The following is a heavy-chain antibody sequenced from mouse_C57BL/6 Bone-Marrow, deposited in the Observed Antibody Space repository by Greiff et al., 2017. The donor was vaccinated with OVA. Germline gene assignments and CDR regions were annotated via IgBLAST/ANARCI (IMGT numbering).Heavy chain of an antibody. V-gene: IGHV5-12*01. CDR1: GFTFSDYY. CDR3: ARHYEFAY. Sequence: EVHLVESGGGLVQPGGSLKLSCAASGFTFSDYYMYWVRQTPEKRLEWVAYISNGGGSTYYPDTVKGRFTISRDNAKNTLYLQMSRLKSEDTAMYYCARHYEFAYWGQGTLVTVSA. D-gene: IGHD1-1*01. CDR2: ISNGGGST. J-gene: IGHJ3*01.